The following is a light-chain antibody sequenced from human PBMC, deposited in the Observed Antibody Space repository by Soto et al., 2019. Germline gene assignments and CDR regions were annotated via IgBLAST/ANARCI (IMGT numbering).Light chain of an antibody. Sequence: EIVLTQSPGTLSLSPGERATLSCRASQSVSSSYLAWYQQKPGQAPRLLIYGASSTATGIPDRFSGSGSGTDFTLTISRLEPEDFAVYYCQQYGGSPLYTFGQGTKVEIK. CDR1: QSVSSSY. V-gene: IGKV3-20*01. CDR3: QQYGGSPLYT. J-gene: IGKJ2*01. CDR2: GAS.